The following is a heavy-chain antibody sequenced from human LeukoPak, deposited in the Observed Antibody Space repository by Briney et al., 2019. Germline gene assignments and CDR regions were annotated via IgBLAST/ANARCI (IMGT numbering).Heavy chain of an antibody. V-gene: IGHV3-7*01. CDR3: ARDEAAAGTSWFDP. Sequence: GGSLRLSCAASGFTFSSYWMSWVRQAPGKGLEWVANIKQDGSEKYYVDSVKGQFTISRDNAKNSLYLQMNSLRAEDTAVYYCARDEAAAGTSWFDPWGQGTLVTVSS. CDR2: IKQDGSEK. CDR1: GFTFSSYW. J-gene: IGHJ5*02. D-gene: IGHD6-13*01.